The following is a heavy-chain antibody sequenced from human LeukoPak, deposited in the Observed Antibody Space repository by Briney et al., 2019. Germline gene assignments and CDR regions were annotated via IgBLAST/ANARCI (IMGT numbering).Heavy chain of an antibody. Sequence: ASVKVSCKASGYVFTDYYIHWVRQAPGQGLEWMGWINPNSGGTNYAQEFQGRVTMTRDTSSNTGYMDLSRLTSDDTAVYYCARDGQGRYCSGGNCFPFEYWGQGTLVTVSS. CDR2: INPNSGGT. J-gene: IGHJ4*02. CDR1: GYVFTDYY. V-gene: IGHV1-2*02. CDR3: ARDGQGRYCSGGNCFPFEY. D-gene: IGHD2-15*01.